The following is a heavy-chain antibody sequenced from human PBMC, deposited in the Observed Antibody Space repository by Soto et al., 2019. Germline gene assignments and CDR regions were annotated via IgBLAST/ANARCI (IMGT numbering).Heavy chain of an antibody. J-gene: IGHJ4*02. Sequence: ASVEVSCKXSGYTFTSYGISWVRQAPGQGLEWMGWISAYNGNTNYAQKLQGRVTMTTDTSTSTAYMELRSLRSDDTAVYYCARLVVGYSYGSFDYWGQGTLVAVSS. D-gene: IGHD5-18*01. CDR3: ARLVVGYSYGSFDY. CDR1: GYTFTSYG. CDR2: ISAYNGNT. V-gene: IGHV1-18*04.